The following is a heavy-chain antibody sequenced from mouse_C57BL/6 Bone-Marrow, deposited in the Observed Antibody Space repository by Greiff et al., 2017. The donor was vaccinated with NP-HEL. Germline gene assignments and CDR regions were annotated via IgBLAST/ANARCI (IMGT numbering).Heavy chain of an antibody. D-gene: IGHD2-14*01. CDR3: ARRYLAY. V-gene: IGHV1-81*01. CDR1: GYTFTSYG. CDR2: IYPRSGNT. J-gene: IGHJ3*01. Sequence: LVESGAELARPGASVKLSCKASGYTFTSYGISWVKQRTGQGLEWIGEIYPRSGNTYYNEKFKGKATLTADKSSSTAYMELRSLTSEDSAVYFCARRYLAYWGQGTLVTVSA.